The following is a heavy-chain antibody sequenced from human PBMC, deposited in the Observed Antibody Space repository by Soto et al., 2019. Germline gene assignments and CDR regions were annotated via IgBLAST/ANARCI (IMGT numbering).Heavy chain of an antibody. J-gene: IGHJ4*02. Sequence: SETLSLTCTVSGGSISTRYYWGWIRQPPGKGLEWIGTIYYSGSTYYNPSLKSRVTISVDTSKNQFSLKLSSVTAADTAVYYCARHLNNYGPVYYFDYWGQGTLVTVSS. CDR3: ARHLNNYGPVYYFDY. D-gene: IGHD5-18*01. CDR1: GGSISTRYY. CDR2: IYYSGST. V-gene: IGHV4-39*01.